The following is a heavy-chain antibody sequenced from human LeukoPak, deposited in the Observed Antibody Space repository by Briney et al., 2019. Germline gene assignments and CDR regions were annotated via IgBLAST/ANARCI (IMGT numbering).Heavy chain of an antibody. CDR3: ASWGGWDDYSKQYTDY. CDR2: INPNSGGT. CDR1: GYTFTSYY. D-gene: IGHD4-11*01. V-gene: IGHV1-2*02. Sequence: ASVKVSCKASGYTFTSYYMHWVRQAPGQGLEWMGWINPNSGGTNYAQKFQGRVTMTRDTSINTAYMDLTRLRSDDTAIYYCASWGGWDDYSKQYTDYWGQGTLVTVSS. J-gene: IGHJ4*02.